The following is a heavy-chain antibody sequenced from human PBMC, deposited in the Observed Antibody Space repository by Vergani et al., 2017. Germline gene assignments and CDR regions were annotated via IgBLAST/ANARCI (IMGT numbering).Heavy chain of an antibody. V-gene: IGHV3-30*18. CDR3: VNGYYYDQSGLVSFDY. Sequence: QVQLVESGGGVVQPGRSLRLSCETSGLMFNNYGMHWVRQAPGKGLEWVAVISSDGSNKHYADSVKGRFTISRDNSQNTLYLQMDSLTAEDTAIYFCVNGYYYDQSGLVSFDYGGQGTLVTVSS. D-gene: IGHD3-22*01. J-gene: IGHJ4*02. CDR2: ISSDGSNK. CDR1: GLMFNNYG.